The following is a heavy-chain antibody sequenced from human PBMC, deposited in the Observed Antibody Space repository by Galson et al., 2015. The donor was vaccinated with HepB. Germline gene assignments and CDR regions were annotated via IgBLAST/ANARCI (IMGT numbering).Heavy chain of an antibody. Sequence: SLRLSCAASGFAFDTHAMSWVRQAPGRGLEWISGISGNGDSTFYADSVKGRFTVSRDNSHNMLYLQMNSLRAEDAGLYFCAKGYGLFDFWGQGILVTVSS. CDR1: GFAFDTHA. J-gene: IGHJ5*01. D-gene: IGHD5-18*01. CDR3: AKGYGLFDF. V-gene: IGHV3-23*01. CDR2: ISGNGDST.